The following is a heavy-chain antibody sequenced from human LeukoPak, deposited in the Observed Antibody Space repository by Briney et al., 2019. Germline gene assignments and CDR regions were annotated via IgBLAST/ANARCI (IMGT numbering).Heavy chain of an antibody. CDR3: ARRIVATGFDY. CDR2: INHSGST. CDR1: GGSFSGYY. Sequence: PSETLSPTCAVYGGSFSGYYWSWIRQPPGKGLEWIGEINHSGSTNYNPSLKSRVTISVDTSKNQFSLKLSSVTAADTAVYYCARRIVATGFDYWGQGTLVTVSS. D-gene: IGHD5-12*01. J-gene: IGHJ4*02. V-gene: IGHV4-34*01.